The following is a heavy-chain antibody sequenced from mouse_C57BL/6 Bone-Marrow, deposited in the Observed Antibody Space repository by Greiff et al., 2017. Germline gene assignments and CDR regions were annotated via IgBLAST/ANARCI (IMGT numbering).Heavy chain of an antibody. D-gene: IGHD2-5*01. CDR1: GYAFTNYL. CDR2: INPGSGGT. CDR3: ARAYSNYVYWYFDV. Sequence: QVQLQQSGAELVRPGTSVKVSCKASGYAFTNYLIEWVKQRPGQGLEWIGVINPGSGGTNYNEKFKGKATLTADKSSSTAYMQLSSLTSEDSAVYFCARAYSNYVYWYFDVWGTGTTV. V-gene: IGHV1-54*01. J-gene: IGHJ1*03.